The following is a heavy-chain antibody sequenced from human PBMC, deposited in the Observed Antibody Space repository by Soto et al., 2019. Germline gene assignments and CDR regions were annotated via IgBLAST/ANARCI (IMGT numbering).Heavy chain of an antibody. D-gene: IGHD1-26*01. Sequence: ASVKVSCKASGFTFTGHYIHWVRQAPGQGLEWMGWINPNSGGTSYAQKFQGRVTMTRDTSITTAYMELSRLSSDDTAVYYCAKSGSLFRPSLGYFDYWAQGTLVTVSS. V-gene: IGHV1-2*02. CDR3: AKSGSLFRPSLGYFDY. J-gene: IGHJ4*02. CDR1: GFTFTGHY. CDR2: INPNSGGT.